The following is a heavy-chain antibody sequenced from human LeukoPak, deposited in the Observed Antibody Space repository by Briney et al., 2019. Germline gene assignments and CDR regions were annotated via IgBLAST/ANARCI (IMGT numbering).Heavy chain of an antibody. CDR3: AVMVYVRWFGP. V-gene: IGHV3-7*01. CDR2: IKQDGSEK. J-gene: IGHJ5*02. Sequence: GGSLRLSCAASGFTFSSYWMSWVRQAPGKGLELVANIKQDGSEKYYVDSVKGRFTISRDNAKNSLYLQMNSLRAEDTAVYYCAVMVYVRWFGPWGQGTLVTVSS. CDR1: GFTFSSYW. D-gene: IGHD2-8*01.